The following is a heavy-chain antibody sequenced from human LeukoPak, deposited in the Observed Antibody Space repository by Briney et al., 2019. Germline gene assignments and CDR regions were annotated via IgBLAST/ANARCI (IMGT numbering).Heavy chain of an antibody. CDR2: ISGSGGST. Sequence: GGSLRLSCAASGFTFSSYAMSWVRQAPGKGLEWVSAISGSGGSTYYADSVKGRFTISRDNSKNTLYLQMNSLRAEDTAVYYCAKDPRRYDILTGYSDYWGQGTLVTFSS. CDR3: AKDPRRYDILTGYSDY. D-gene: IGHD3-9*01. CDR1: GFTFSSYA. J-gene: IGHJ4*02. V-gene: IGHV3-23*01.